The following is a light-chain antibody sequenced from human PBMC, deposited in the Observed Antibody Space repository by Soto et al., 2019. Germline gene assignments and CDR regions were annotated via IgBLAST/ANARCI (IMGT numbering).Light chain of an antibody. Sequence: EMVMTQSPATLSVSLGERATLSCRASQSVRTKLVWYQQKPGQAPRLLIYGASTRATGIPARFSGSGSGTEFTLTNSSLQSEDFAVYFCQQREQGWTFGQGTKVEIK. CDR1: QSVRTK. CDR3: QQREQGWT. CDR2: GAS. J-gene: IGKJ1*01. V-gene: IGKV3-15*01.